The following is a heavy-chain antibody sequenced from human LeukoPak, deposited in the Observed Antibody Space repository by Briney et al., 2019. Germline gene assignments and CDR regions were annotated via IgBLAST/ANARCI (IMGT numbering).Heavy chain of an antibody. V-gene: IGHV1-69*05. CDR1: GGTFSSYA. D-gene: IGHD3-22*01. CDR3: AWSGSGYYGGHYYFDY. Sequence: EASVKVSCKASGGTFSSYAISWVRQAPGQGLEWMGGIIPIFGTANYAQKFQGRVTITTDESTSTAYMELSSLRSEDTAVYYCAWSGSGYYGGHYYFDYWGQGTLVTVSS. J-gene: IGHJ4*02. CDR2: IIPIFGTA.